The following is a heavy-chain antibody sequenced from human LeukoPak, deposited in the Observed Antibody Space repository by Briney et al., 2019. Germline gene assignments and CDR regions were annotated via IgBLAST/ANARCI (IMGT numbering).Heavy chain of an antibody. J-gene: IGHJ3*02. Sequence: SETLSLTCTVSGGSMSDYYWSWIRQPPGKGLEWIGYIYYSGSTNYNPSLKNRVTISVDTSKNQFFLKLSSVTAADTAVYYCASSYLRYSLDAFDIWGQGTMVTVSS. CDR3: ASSYLRYSLDAFDI. V-gene: IGHV4-59*01. CDR2: IYYSGST. D-gene: IGHD2-21*01. CDR1: GGSMSDYY.